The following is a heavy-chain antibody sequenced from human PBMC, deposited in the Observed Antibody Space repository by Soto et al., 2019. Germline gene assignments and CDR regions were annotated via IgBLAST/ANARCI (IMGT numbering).Heavy chain of an antibody. Sequence: PGGSLRLSCAASGFTFSSYWMHWVRQAPGKGLVWVSRINSDGSSTGYADSVKGRFTISRDNAKNTLYLQMNSLRAEDTAVYYCARLKEWVYYYGMDVWGQGTTVTVSS. CDR2: INSDGSST. CDR1: GFTFSSYW. D-gene: IGHD2-8*01. J-gene: IGHJ6*02. CDR3: ARLKEWVYYYGMDV. V-gene: IGHV3-74*01.